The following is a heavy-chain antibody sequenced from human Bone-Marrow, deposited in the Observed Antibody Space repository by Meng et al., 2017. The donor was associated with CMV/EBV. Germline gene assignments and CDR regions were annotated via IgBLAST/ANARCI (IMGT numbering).Heavy chain of an antibody. D-gene: IGHD2-2*01. Sequence: SETLSLTCTVSGGSISSSSYYWGWIRQPPGKGLEWIGSIYYSGSTYYNPSLKSRVTISVDTSKNQFTLKLSSVTAADTVVYYCAREGGSSTSYGAGAFDIWGQGTMVTVSS. J-gene: IGHJ3*02. CDR2: IYYSGST. CDR1: GGSISSSSYY. CDR3: AREGGSSTSYGAGAFDI. V-gene: IGHV4-39*06.